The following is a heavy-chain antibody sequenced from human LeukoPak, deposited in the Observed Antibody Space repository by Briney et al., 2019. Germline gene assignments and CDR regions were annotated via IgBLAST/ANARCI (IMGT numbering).Heavy chain of an antibody. Sequence: GGSLRLSCTASGFTFGDYAMSWVRQAPGKGLEWVGFIRSKGYGGTTEYAASVKGRFTISRDDSKSIAYLQMNSLKTEDTAVYYCTSYDYVWGSCVYWGQGTLVTVSS. CDR3: TSYDYVWGSCVY. J-gene: IGHJ4*02. CDR1: GFTFGDYA. CDR2: IRSKGYGGTT. D-gene: IGHD3-16*01. V-gene: IGHV3-49*04.